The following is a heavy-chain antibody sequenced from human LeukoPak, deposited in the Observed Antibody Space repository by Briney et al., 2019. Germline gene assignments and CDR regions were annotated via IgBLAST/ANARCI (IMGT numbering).Heavy chain of an antibody. V-gene: IGHV4-59*01. CDR1: GGSISSYC. CDR2: IYYSGST. J-gene: IGHJ4*02. Sequence: PSETLSLTCTVSGGSISSYCWSWIRQPPGKGLEWIGYIYYSGSTNYNPSLKSRVTISVDTSKNQFSLKLSSVTAADTAVYYCARAPRHWGQGTLVTVSS. CDR3: ARAPRH.